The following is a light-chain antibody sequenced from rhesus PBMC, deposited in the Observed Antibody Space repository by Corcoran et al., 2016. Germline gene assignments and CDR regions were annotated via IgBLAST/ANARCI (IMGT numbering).Light chain of an antibody. J-gene: IGKJ2*01. CDR1: QSFSKY. Sequence: QVILTQSPATLSLSPGERATLSCRASQSFSKYLAWPQQKPGEAPRRLIFGASSRATGIPDRFSGSVSGTDCTRTISSLEPEDVGVYHCYQHSSGYSFGQGTKVEI. CDR3: YQHSSGYS. V-gene: IGKV3-10*01. CDR2: GAS.